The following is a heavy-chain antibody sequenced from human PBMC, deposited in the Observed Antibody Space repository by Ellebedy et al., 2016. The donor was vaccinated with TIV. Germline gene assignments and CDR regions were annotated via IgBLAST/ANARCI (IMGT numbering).Heavy chain of an antibody. CDR1: GDSISSGGHY. Sequence: SETLSLTXPVSGDSISSGGHYWTWIRQHPGKGLEWIGYIYNSGSTYYNPSLKSRVTISVDTSKNQFSLKLSSVTAADTAVYYCARNPALRYVDWTIDYWGQGTLVTVSS. D-gene: IGHD3-9*01. CDR2: IYNSGST. V-gene: IGHV4-31*03. J-gene: IGHJ4*02. CDR3: ARNPALRYVDWTIDY.